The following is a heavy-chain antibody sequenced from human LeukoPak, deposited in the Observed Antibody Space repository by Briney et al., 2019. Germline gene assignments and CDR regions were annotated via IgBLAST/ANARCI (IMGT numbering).Heavy chain of an antibody. Sequence: PGGSLRLSCAASGFTVSSNYMSWVRQAPGKGLEWVSVIYSGSRTYYADSVKGRFTISRDNSKNTLYLQMNSLRAEDTAVYYCARGGGKYSLATFDYWGQGTLVTVSS. D-gene: IGHD5-18*01. V-gene: IGHV3-53*01. J-gene: IGHJ4*02. CDR3: ARGGGKYSLATFDY. CDR2: IYSGSRT. CDR1: GFTVSSNY.